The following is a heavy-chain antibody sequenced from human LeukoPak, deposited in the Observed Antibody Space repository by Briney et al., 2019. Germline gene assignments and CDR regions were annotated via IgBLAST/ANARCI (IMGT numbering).Heavy chain of an antibody. CDR1: DGSISSGSYY. Sequence: SETPSLTCTVSDGSISSGSYYWSWIRQPAGKGLEWIGRIYTSGSTNYNPSLKSRVTISVDASKNQFSLKLSSVTAADTAVYYCARHLPPYAFDIWGQGTMVTVSS. CDR2: IYTSGST. D-gene: IGHD3-3*02. CDR3: ARHLPPYAFDI. J-gene: IGHJ3*02. V-gene: IGHV4-61*02.